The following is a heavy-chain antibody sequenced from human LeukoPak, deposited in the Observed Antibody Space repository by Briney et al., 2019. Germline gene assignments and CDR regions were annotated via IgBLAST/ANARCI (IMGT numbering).Heavy chain of an antibody. D-gene: IGHD6-13*01. J-gene: IGHJ4*02. Sequence: NRGESLKISCKGSGYNFTTYWISWGRQRPGKGREGMGGIDHSEYYTNYSLYFQGNVTLSADKSFRNAYLQWTSLKDSDTDMYYCARHAKAYGSSCDYWGQGTLVTVSS. CDR2: IDHSEYYT. V-gene: IGHV5-10-1*01. CDR3: ARHAKAYGSSCDY. CDR1: GYNFTTYW.